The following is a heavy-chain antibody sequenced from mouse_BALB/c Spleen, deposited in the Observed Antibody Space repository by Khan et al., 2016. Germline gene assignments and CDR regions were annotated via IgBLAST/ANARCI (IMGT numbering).Heavy chain of an antibody. CDR1: GFNIKDTY. Sequence: VQLQQSGAELVKPGASVKLSCTASGFNIKDTYMHWVKQRPEQGLEWIGRIDPANGNTKYDPKFQGKATITADTSSNTAYLKISSLTSEDTAVYYCARHGNYYAMDYWGQGTSVTVSA. D-gene: IGHD2-1*01. CDR3: ARHGNYYAMDY. J-gene: IGHJ4*01. CDR2: IDPANGNT. V-gene: IGHV14-3*02.